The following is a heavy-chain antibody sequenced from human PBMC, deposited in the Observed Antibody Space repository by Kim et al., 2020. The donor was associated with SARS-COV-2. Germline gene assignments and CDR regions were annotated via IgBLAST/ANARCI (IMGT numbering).Heavy chain of an antibody. J-gene: IGHJ5*02. CDR2: IYYSGST. Sequence: SETLSLTCTVSGGSISSYYWSWIRQPPGKGLEWIGYIYYSGSTNYNPSLKSRVTISVDTSKNQFSLKLSSVTAADTAVYYCARGGLWFGELSGGPPWWFDPWGQGTLVTVSS. CDR3: ARGGLWFGELSGGPPWWFDP. D-gene: IGHD3-10*01. CDR1: GGSISSYY. V-gene: IGHV4-59*08.